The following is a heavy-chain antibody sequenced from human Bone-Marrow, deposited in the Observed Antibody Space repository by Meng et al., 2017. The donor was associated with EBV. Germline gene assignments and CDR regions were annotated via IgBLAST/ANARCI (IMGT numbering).Heavy chain of an antibody. D-gene: IGHD3-16*01. CDR1: GYTFTSYD. CDR2: MNPNSGNT. Sequence: QVELVQCGAEVKKPGASVKVTCKASGYTFTSYDIHWVRQATGQGLEWMGWMNPNSGNTGYAQKFQDRVTMTRNTSISTAYMELSSLRSEDTAVYYCARGTYDRPVDPWGQGTLVTVSS. V-gene: IGHV1-8*01. CDR3: ARGTYDRPVDP. J-gene: IGHJ5*02.